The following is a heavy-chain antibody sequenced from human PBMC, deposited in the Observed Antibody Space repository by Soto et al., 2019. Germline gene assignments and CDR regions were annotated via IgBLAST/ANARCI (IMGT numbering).Heavy chain of an antibody. CDR3: ARDLRSHYGP. J-gene: IGHJ3*01. V-gene: IGHV3-21*06. D-gene: IGHD4-17*01. Sequence: PGGSLRLSCEDSGFNFRNFNMIWVRQAPGKGLEWVSSVSGSSSYIYYADSVKGRFTVSRDNANNLVFLQMNGLRPEDTAMYYCARDLRSHYGPWGQGTMVTVSS. CDR1: GFNFRNFN. CDR2: VSGSSSYI.